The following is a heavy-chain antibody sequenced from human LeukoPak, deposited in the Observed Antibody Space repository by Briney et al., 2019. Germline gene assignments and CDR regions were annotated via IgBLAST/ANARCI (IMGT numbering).Heavy chain of an antibody. D-gene: IGHD4-17*01. V-gene: IGHV3-21*01. Sequence: PGGSLRLSCAASGFTFSSYSMNWVRQAPGKGLEWVSSISSSSSYIYYADSVKGRFTISRDNAKNSLYLQMNSLRAEDTAVYYCARDQYGDYSFDYWGKGTLVTVSS. CDR3: ARDQYGDYSFDY. J-gene: IGHJ4*02. CDR2: ISSSSSYI. CDR1: GFTFSSYS.